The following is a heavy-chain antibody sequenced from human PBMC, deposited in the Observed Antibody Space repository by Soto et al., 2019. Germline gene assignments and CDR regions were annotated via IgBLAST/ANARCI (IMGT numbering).Heavy chain of an antibody. Sequence: QVHLQESGPGLVKPSQTLSLTCSVSGGSVSSGDNYWSWIRQLPGKDLEWIGYIYTTGGTYYNPSLKSRAIISADTSKNQLSLKLSSVTAADTAVYYCERDGFSPDSRSRPFFDYWGQGTLVTVSS. CDR2: IYTTGGT. CDR3: ERDGFSPDSRSRPFFDY. J-gene: IGHJ4*02. V-gene: IGHV4-31*03. D-gene: IGHD6-6*01. CDR1: GGSVSSGDNY.